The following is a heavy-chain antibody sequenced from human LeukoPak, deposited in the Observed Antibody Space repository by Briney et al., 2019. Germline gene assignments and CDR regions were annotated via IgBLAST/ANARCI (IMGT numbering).Heavy chain of an antibody. CDR3: ARAMYYYDSSGYGFDY. J-gene: IGHJ4*02. V-gene: IGHV4-59*08. CDR2: IYYSGST. Sequence: SETLSLTCTVSGGSISSYYWSWIRQPPGKGLEWIGYIYYSGSTNYNPSLKSRVTISVDTSKNQFSLKLTSVTASDTAVYYCARAMYYYDSSGYGFDYWGQGTLVAVSS. D-gene: IGHD3-22*01. CDR1: GGSISSYY.